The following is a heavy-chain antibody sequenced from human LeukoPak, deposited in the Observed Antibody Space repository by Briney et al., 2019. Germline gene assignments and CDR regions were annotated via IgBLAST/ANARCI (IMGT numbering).Heavy chain of an antibody. CDR3: AKAPYNSGTYYIYYFDS. CDR1: GFTFSSYA. V-gene: IGHV3-23*01. CDR2: MSGSGAIT. J-gene: IGHJ4*02. D-gene: IGHD3-10*01. Sequence: RASLRLSCAASGFTFSSYAISWVRQAPGKGLEWVSAMSGSGAITYYADSVKGRFTISRDNSKNTLYLRMNSLGAEDTAVYYCAKAPYNSGTYYIYYFDSWGQGTLVTVSS.